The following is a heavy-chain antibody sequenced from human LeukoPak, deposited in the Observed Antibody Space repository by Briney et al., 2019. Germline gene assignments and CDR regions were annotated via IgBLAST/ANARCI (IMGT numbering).Heavy chain of an antibody. D-gene: IGHD3-22*01. CDR2: IYHSGST. V-gene: IGHV4-38-2*02. J-gene: IGHJ4*02. CDR3: AREKGENYESSGYVDY. CDR1: GYSISSGYY. Sequence: MASETLSLTCTVSGYSISSGYYWGWIRQPPGKGLEWIGNIYHSGSTYYNPSLKSRAAISVDTSKNQFSLKLSSVTAADTAVYYCAREKGENYESSGYVDYWGQGTLVTVSS.